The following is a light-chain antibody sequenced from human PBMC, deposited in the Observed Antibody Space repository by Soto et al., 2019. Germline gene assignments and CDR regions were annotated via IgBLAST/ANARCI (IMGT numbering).Light chain of an antibody. CDR3: QQYNKWPLT. J-gene: IGKJ4*01. CDR1: QSVSSN. Sequence: EIVMTQSPATLSVSPGERATLSCRASQSVSSNLAWYQQKPGQAPRLLIYGASTRATGIPARFSGSGSGTEFTLTISSLQSEDFAVYHCQQYNKWPLTFGGGARVEIK. V-gene: IGKV3-15*01. CDR2: GAS.